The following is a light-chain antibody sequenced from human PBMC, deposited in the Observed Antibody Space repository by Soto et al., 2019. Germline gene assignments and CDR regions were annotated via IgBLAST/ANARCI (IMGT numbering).Light chain of an antibody. Sequence: QSALTQPRSVSGSPGQSVSISCTGTNSDVGGYNLVSWYQQLPGKAPKLTISAVSYRTSGVSDRFSGSKSGNTASLTISGLQAEDEADYYCCSYTATDAWVFGGGTKVTVL. CDR2: AVS. V-gene: IGLV2-11*01. CDR3: CSYTATDAWV. CDR1: NSDVGGYNL. J-gene: IGLJ3*02.